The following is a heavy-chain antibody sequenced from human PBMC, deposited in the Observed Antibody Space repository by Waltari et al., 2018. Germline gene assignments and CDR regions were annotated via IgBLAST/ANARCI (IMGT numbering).Heavy chain of an antibody. CDR3: AKIAVDGMDV. Sequence: QVQLVASGGGVVQPGRSLRLSCAASGCTFSSYGLPGVRQAPGKGLEWVAVLSYDGINKYYADSVKGRFTISRDNSKNTLYLQMNSLRAEDTAVYYCAKIAVDGMDVWGQGTTVTVSS. CDR2: LSYDGINK. D-gene: IGHD6-19*01. J-gene: IGHJ6*02. V-gene: IGHV3-30*18. CDR1: GCTFSSYG.